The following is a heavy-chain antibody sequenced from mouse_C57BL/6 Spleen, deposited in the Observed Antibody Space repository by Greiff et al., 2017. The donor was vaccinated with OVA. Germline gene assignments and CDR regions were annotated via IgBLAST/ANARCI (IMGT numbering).Heavy chain of an antibody. CDR2: IRNKANNHAT. Sequence: EVKLMESGGGLVQPGGSMKLSCAASGFTFSDAWMDWVRQSPEKGLEWVAEIRNKANNHATYYAESVQGRFSISSDDSKSSVYLQMNSLRAYDTCIYYCTRLYYYSSPYYAMDYWGQGTSVTVSS. V-gene: IGHV6-6*01. CDR1: GFTFSDAW. D-gene: IGHD1-1*01. CDR3: TRLYYYSSPYYAMDY. J-gene: IGHJ4*01.